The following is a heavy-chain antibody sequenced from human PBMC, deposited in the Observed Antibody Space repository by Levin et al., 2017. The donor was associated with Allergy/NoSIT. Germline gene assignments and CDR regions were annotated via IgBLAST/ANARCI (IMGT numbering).Heavy chain of an antibody. D-gene: IGHD2-15*01. CDR1: GGTFSSYA. V-gene: IGHV1-69*13. Sequence: ASVKVSCKASGGTFSSYAISWVRQAPGQGLEWMGGIIPIFGTANYAQKFQGRVTITADESTSTAYMELSSLRSEDTAVYYCARGFGAPRGHCSGGSCYAYYYYYMDVWGKGTTVTVSS. CDR3: ARGFGAPRGHCSGGSCYAYYYYYMDV. J-gene: IGHJ6*03. CDR2: IIPIFGTA.